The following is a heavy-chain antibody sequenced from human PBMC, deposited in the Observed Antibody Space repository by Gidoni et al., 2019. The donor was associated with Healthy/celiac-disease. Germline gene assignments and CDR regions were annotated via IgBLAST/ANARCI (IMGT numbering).Heavy chain of an antibody. CDR3: ARVDSSSWRNFFDY. V-gene: IGHV3-33*01. Sequence: QVQLVESGGGVVQPGRSLRLSCAASGFTFSSYGMHWVRQAPGKGLEWVAVIWYDGSNKYYADSVKGRFTISRDNSKNTLYLQMNSLRAEDTAVYYCARVDSSSWRNFFDYWGQGTLVTVSS. CDR2: IWYDGSNK. D-gene: IGHD6-13*01. J-gene: IGHJ4*02. CDR1: GFTFSSYG.